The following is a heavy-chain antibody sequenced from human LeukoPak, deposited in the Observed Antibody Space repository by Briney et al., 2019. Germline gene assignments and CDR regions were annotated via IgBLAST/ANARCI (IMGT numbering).Heavy chain of an antibody. CDR1: GFTFDDCA. V-gene: IGHV3-9*01. CDR3: AKGYGDHYYYGMDV. D-gene: IGHD4-17*01. CDR2: ISWNSGSI. Sequence: GGSLRLSCVASGFTFDDCAMHWVREAPGKGLGWVPGISWNSGSIGYADSVKGRFTISRDNSKNTLYLQMNSLRAEDTAVYYCAKGYGDHYYYGMDVWGQGTTVTVSS. J-gene: IGHJ6*02.